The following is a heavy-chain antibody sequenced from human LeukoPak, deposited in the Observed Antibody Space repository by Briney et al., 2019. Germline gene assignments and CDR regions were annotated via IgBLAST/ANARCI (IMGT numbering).Heavy chain of an antibody. CDR1: GFTFSNAW. CDR2: INSDGSST. Sequence: PGGSLRLSCAASGFTFSNAWMSWVRQAPGKGLVWVSRINSDGSSTSYADSVKGRFTISRDNAKNSLYLQMNSLRAEDTAVYYCASPFDYWGQGTLVTVSS. J-gene: IGHJ4*02. V-gene: IGHV3-74*01. CDR3: ASPFDY.